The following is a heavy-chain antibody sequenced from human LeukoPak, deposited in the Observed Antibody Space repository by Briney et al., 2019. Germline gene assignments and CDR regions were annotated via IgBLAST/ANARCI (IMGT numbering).Heavy chain of an antibody. J-gene: IGHJ4*02. CDR3: ARDRYGYSSSWTDY. CDR2: IHPNSGDT. V-gene: IGHV1-2*02. CDR1: GYTFTGYY. D-gene: IGHD6-13*01. Sequence: ASVKVSCKASGYTFTGYYIHWVRQAPGQGLEWMGWIHPNSGDTHYAQKFQGRVTITRDTSINTAYMELSRLRSDDTAVYYCARDRYGYSSSWTDYWGQGTLVTVSS.